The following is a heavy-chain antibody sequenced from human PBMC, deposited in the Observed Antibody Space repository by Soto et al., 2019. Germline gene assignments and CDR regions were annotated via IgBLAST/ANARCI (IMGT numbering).Heavy chain of an antibody. CDR1: GFTFGAFA. CDR2: IRGKAYGGTT. CDR3: ARVYCGHDCPEYFQY. J-gene: IGHJ1*01. Sequence: QPGGSLRLSCTGSGFTFGAFAMSWFRQAPRKGLEWLGFIRGKAYGGTTEYAESVRGMFTISRDDSKSIAYLQINSLRTEDTAVYYCARVYCGHDCPEYFQYWGQGTLVTVSS. V-gene: IGHV3-49*03. D-gene: IGHD2-21*02.